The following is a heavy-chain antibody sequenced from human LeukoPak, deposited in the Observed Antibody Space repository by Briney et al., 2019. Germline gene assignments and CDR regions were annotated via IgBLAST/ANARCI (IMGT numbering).Heavy chain of an antibody. Sequence: GGSLRLSCAASGFTFSSYAMHWVRQAPGKGLEWVAVISYDGSNKYYADSVKGRFTISRDNSKNTLYLQMNSLRAEDTAVYYCARVTRRVVITTPPDYRGQGTLVTVSS. V-gene: IGHV3-30-3*01. CDR1: GFTFSSYA. CDR3: ARVTRRVVITTPPDY. D-gene: IGHD3-22*01. J-gene: IGHJ4*02. CDR2: ISYDGSNK.